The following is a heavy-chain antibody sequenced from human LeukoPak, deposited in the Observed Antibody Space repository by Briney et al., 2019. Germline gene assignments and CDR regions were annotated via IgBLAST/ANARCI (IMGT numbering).Heavy chain of an antibody. D-gene: IGHD3-10*01. V-gene: IGHV3-21*04. CDR3: AKGKFGELSYVFDN. CDR1: GFTFSSYS. Sequence: GGSLRLSCAASGFTFSSYSMNWVRQAPGKGLEWVSSISSSSSYIYYADSVKGRFTISRDNAKNSLYLQMNSLRLEDTALYYCAKGKFGELSYVFDNWGQGTLVTVSS. CDR2: ISSSSSYI. J-gene: IGHJ5*02.